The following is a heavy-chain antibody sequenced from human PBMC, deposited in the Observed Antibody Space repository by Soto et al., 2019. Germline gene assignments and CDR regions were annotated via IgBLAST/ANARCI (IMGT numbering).Heavy chain of an antibody. Sequence: GGSLRLSCAASGFTFSSYWMSWVRQAPGKGLEWVANIKQDGSEKYYVDSVKGRFTISRDNAKNSLYLQMNSLRAEDTAVYYCAKDTFYHDSSGYYVFDYWGQGTLVTVSS. CDR3: AKDTFYHDSSGYYVFDY. D-gene: IGHD3-22*01. V-gene: IGHV3-7*01. CDR1: GFTFSSYW. CDR2: IKQDGSEK. J-gene: IGHJ4*02.